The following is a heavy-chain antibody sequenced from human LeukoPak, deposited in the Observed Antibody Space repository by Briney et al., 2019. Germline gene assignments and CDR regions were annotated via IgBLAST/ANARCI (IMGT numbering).Heavy chain of an antibody. CDR2: MNPNSGNT. CDR3: ARDSAIVVVPAAMMERPTRSAGGVY. D-gene: IGHD2-2*01. J-gene: IGHJ4*02. CDR1: GYTFTSYD. Sequence: ASVKVSCKASGYTFTSYDINWVRQATGQGLEWMGWMNPNSGNTGYAQKFQGRVTITRNTSISTAYMELSSLRSEDTAVYYCARDSAIVVVPAAMMERPTRSAGGVYWSQGTLVTVSS. V-gene: IGHV1-8*03.